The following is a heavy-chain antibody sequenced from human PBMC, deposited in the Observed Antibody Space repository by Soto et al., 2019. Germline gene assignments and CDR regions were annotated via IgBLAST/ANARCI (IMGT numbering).Heavy chain of an antibody. CDR2: ISSGGGDT. CDR1: GFSFSNYA. Sequence: GGSLRLSCAASGFSFSNYAMTWVRQAPGKGLEWVSTISSGGGDTYHADAVKGRFTISRDNSKSTLFLQMNSLRAEDTAVYYCARDYYKYYDSSGYYRSPAYWGQGTTVTVSS. J-gene: IGHJ6*02. V-gene: IGHV3-23*01. CDR3: ARDYYKYYDSSGYYRSPAY. D-gene: IGHD3-22*01.